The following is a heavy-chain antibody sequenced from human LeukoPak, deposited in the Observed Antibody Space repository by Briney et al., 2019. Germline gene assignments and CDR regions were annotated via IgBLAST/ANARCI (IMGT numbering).Heavy chain of an antibody. CDR2: INPNSGGT. Sequence: ASVKVSCKASGYTFTGYYMHWVRQAPGQGLEWMGWINPNSGGTNYAQKFQGGVTMTRDTSISTAYMELSRLRSDDTAVYYCARVTDIVATMGIWGQGTLVTVSS. CDR3: ARVTDIVATMGI. D-gene: IGHD5-12*01. CDR1: GYTFTGYY. V-gene: IGHV1-2*02. J-gene: IGHJ4*02.